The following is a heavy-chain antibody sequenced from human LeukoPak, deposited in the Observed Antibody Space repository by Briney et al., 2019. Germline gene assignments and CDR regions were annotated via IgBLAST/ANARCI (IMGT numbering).Heavy chain of an antibody. CDR2: INPNSGGT. V-gene: IGHV1-2*02. J-gene: IGHJ5*02. Sequence: ASVKVSCKASEYTFTGYYMHWVRQAPGQGLEWMGWINPNSGGTNYAQKFQGRVTMTRDTSISTAYMELSRLRSDDTAVYYCAREYCSSTSCYSFGWFDPWGQGTLVTVSS. CDR1: EYTFTGYY. CDR3: AREYCSSTSCYSFGWFDP. D-gene: IGHD2-2*01.